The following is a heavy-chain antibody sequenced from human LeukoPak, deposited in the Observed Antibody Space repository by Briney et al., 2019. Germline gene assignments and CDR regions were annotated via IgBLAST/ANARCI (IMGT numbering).Heavy chain of an antibody. J-gene: IGHJ5*02. D-gene: IGHD3-22*01. CDR2: MNPNSGNT. Sequence: ASVKVSCKASGYSFTGHYMHWVRQATGQGLEWMGWMNPNSGNTGYAQKFQGRVTITRNTSISTAYMELSSLRSEDTAVYYCARREQSSGYSSWGQGTLVTVSS. CDR1: GYSFTGHY. V-gene: IGHV1-8*03. CDR3: ARREQSSGYSS.